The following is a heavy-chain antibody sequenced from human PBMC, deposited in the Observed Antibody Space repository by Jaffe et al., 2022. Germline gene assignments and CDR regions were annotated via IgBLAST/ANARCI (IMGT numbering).Heavy chain of an antibody. CDR1: GYTFTSYG. CDR2: ISAYNGNT. J-gene: IGHJ4*02. CDR3: ARATWTGGQSFDLRYSSGEASSFDY. D-gene: IGHD6-19*01. Sequence: QVQLVQSGAEVKKPGASVKVSCKASGYTFTSYGISWVRQAPGQGLEWMGWISAYNGNTNYAQKLQGRVTMTTDTSTSTAYMELRSLRSDDTAVYYCARATWTGGQSFDLRYSSGEASSFDYWGQGTLVTVSS. V-gene: IGHV1-18*01.